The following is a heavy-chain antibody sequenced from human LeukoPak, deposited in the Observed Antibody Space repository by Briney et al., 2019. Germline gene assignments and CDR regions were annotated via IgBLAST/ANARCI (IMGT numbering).Heavy chain of an antibody. Sequence: PGGSLRLPCAASGFTFSSYSMNWVRQAPGKGLEWVSSISSSSSYIYYADSVKGRFTISRDNAKNSLYLQMNSLRAEDTAVYYCARGQRYSSSWYVGYWGQGTLVTVSS. J-gene: IGHJ4*02. CDR3: ARGQRYSSSWYVGY. CDR2: ISSSSSYI. V-gene: IGHV3-21*01. D-gene: IGHD6-13*01. CDR1: GFTFSSYS.